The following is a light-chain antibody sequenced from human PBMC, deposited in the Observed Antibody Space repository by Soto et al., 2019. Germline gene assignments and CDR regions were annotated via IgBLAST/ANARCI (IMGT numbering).Light chain of an antibody. V-gene: IGKV3-15*01. J-gene: IGKJ1*01. CDR1: QSVSSN. CDR3: KQYNNWRT. Sequence: EIVMTQSPATLSVSPGERATLSCRASQSVSSNLAWYQQKPGQAPRLLIYGASTRATGIPARFSGSGSGTEFTLTISSMQSKDFAVYYCKQYNNWRTFGQGTKVELK. CDR2: GAS.